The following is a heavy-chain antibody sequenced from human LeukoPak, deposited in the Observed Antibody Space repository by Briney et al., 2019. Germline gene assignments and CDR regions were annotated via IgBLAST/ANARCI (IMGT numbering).Heavy chain of an antibody. CDR3: AGGLGQWLFRS. J-gene: IGHJ4*02. CDR1: GGSFSGYY. Sequence: SETLSLTCAVYGGSFSGYYWNWIRQTPGKGLEWIGEINHSGSTNCNPSLKSRVTILLDTSKNQFSLKVSSVTAADTAVYYCAGGLGQWLFRSWGQGARVTVSS. CDR2: INHSGST. D-gene: IGHD6-19*01. V-gene: IGHV4-34*01.